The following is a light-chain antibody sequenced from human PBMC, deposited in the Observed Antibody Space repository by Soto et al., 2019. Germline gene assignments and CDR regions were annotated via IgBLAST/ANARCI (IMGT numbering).Light chain of an antibody. Sequence: SALTQPRSVSGSPGQSVTISCPGTSSDVGNYNYVSWYQHHPGKAPKLMIYDVNKRPSGVPDRFSGSKSGNTASLTISGLQAEDEADYYCCSYAGSPYVFGSGTKLTVL. V-gene: IGLV2-11*01. CDR1: SSDVGNYNY. CDR3: CSYAGSPYV. J-gene: IGLJ1*01. CDR2: DVN.